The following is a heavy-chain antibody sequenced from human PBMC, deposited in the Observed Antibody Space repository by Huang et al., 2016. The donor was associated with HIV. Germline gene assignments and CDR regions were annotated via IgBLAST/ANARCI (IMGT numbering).Heavy chain of an antibody. J-gene: IGHJ4*02. D-gene: IGHD1-26*01. CDR3: ARDLFIVGATKGDY. V-gene: IGHV3-48*01. CDR1: GFTFSSYS. CDR2: ISNSGSTI. Sequence: EVQLVESGGGLVQPGGSLRLSFAASGFTFSSYSMNWVRQAPGKGLEWVSYISNSGSTIYYTDSVKGRFTISRDNAKNSLYLQMNSLRAEDTAVYYCARDLFIVGATKGDYWGQGTLVTVSS.